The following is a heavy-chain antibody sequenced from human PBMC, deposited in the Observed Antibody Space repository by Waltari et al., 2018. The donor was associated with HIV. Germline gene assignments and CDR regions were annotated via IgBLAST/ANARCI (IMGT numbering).Heavy chain of an antibody. Sequence: VQLVESGGGSSKTGGSLSLSCTASGFSVSNHWMDWVRQGPGKGLVWVARLNSDGSSRNYADAVKGRFVISRDNARNTVYLQLNSLRVEDTAMYFCARASHYIEFSTFDGDYYFDVWGRGTRVAVSS. J-gene: IGHJ4*02. CDR1: GFSVSNHW. D-gene: IGHD2-15*01. V-gene: IGHV3-74*01. CDR3: ARASHYIEFSTFDGDYYFDV. CDR2: LNSDGSSR.